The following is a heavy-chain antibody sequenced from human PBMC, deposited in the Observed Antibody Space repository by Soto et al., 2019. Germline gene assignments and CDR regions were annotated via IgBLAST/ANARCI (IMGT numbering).Heavy chain of an antibody. D-gene: IGHD6-19*01. V-gene: IGHV3-23*01. Sequence: GGSLRLSCAASGFTFSSYAMSWVRQAPGKGLEWVSAISGSGGSTYYADSVKGRFTISRDNSKNTLYLQMNSLRAEDTAVYYCAKDHDSGGWYYGPFDAFDIWGQGTMVTVSS. J-gene: IGHJ3*02. CDR2: ISGSGGST. CDR1: GFTFSSYA. CDR3: AKDHDSGGWYYGPFDAFDI.